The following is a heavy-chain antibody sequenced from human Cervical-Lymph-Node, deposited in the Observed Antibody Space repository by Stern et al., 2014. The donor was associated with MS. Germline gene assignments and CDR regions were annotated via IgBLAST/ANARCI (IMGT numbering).Heavy chain of an antibody. CDR3: ATEWFVELGY. Sequence: VQLLESGGGVVQPGRSLRLSCAASGFTFSNYDMHWVRQAPGKGLEWVAVIWSDGSNKYYADSVKGRFTLSRDNSKNTLYLQMNSLRAEDTAVYYCATEWFVELGYWGQGTLVTVSS. V-gene: IGHV3-33*01. CDR2: IWSDGSNK. D-gene: IGHD3-10*01. CDR1: GFTFSNYD. J-gene: IGHJ4*02.